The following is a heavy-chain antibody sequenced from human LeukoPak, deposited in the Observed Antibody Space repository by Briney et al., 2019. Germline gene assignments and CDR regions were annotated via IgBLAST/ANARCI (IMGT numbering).Heavy chain of an antibody. D-gene: IGHD6-19*01. Sequence: GGSVTLSCAASGFTVSSNYMTWVRQAPGKGLEWVGVIYSGGSTYYADSVKGRFPISRDNSKNTLFLQMNSLRAEDTAVYYCASSSGWYNSFDYWGLGTLVTVSS. CDR1: GFTVSSNY. V-gene: IGHV3-66*01. J-gene: IGHJ4*02. CDR2: IYSGGST. CDR3: ASSSGWYNSFDY.